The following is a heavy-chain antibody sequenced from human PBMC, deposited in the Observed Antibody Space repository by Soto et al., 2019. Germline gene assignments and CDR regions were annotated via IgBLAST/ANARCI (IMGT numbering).Heavy chain of an antibody. CDR3: ACRLRDRNYYYGMAV. J-gene: IGHJ6*02. V-gene: IGHV1-69*01. CDR1: GGTFSKYA. CDR2: TIPMFGTP. Sequence: QVQLVQSGAEMQQPGASVRVSCKASGGTFSKYAFSWVRQAPGQGLEWLGGTIPMFGTPNYAQKFQGRVASSADESTATVYMELSSVRSEGTAVYFCACRLRDRNYYYGMAVWGQGTTVTVSS. D-gene: IGHD3-22*01.